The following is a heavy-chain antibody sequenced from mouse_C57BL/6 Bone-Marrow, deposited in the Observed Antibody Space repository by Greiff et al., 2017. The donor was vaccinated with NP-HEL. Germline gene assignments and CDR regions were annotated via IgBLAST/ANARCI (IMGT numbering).Heavy chain of an antibody. V-gene: IGHV5-9*01. CDR2: ISGGGGNT. Sequence: EVQRVESGGGLVKPGGSLKLSCAASGFTFSSYTMSWVRQTPEKRLEWVATISGGGGNTYYPDSVKGRFTISRDNAKNTLYLQMSSLRSEDTALYYCARHWDVDYWGQGTTLTVSS. D-gene: IGHD4-1*01. CDR1: GFTFSSYT. J-gene: IGHJ2*01. CDR3: ARHWDVDY.